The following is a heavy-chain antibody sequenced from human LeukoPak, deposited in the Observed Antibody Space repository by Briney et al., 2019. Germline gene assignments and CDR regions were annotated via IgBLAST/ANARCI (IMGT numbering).Heavy chain of an antibody. Sequence: PGGSLRLSCAASGFTFSSYWMSWVRQAPGKGLEWVANIKQDGSEKYYVDSVKGRFTISRDNAENSLYLQMNSLRAEDTAVYYCARAGWYYYDSSSYMDVWGKGTTVTVSS. CDR2: IKQDGSEK. J-gene: IGHJ6*03. V-gene: IGHV3-7*01. CDR1: GFTFSSYW. CDR3: ARAGWYYYDSSSYMDV. D-gene: IGHD3-22*01.